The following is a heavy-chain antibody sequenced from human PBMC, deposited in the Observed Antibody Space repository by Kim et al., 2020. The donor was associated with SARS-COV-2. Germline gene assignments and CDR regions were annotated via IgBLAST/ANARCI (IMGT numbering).Heavy chain of an antibody. J-gene: IGHJ5*02. V-gene: IGHV7-4-1*02. Sequence: GNPTYAQGFTGRFVFSLDTSASTTYLQISSLKTEDTAIYYCTRSSPRWFDPWGQGTQVTVSS. CDR2: GNP. CDR3: TRSSPRWFDP.